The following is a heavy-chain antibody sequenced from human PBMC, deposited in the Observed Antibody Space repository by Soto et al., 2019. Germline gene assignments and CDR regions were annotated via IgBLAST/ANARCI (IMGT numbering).Heavy chain of an antibody. CDR1: GNSVASNSAG. CDR2: TYYRSKWYY. V-gene: IGHV6-1*01. Sequence: SHPCSLTCAMTGNSVASNSAGGGCFSKSPSRVLEWLGRTYYRSKWYYEYAVSVRGRITINPDTSKNQYSLQLNSVTPEDTAVYFCARGEQYSGRIFDYRGQRPLVTVSS. CDR3: ARGEQYSGRIFDY. J-gene: IGHJ4*01. D-gene: IGHD1-26*01.